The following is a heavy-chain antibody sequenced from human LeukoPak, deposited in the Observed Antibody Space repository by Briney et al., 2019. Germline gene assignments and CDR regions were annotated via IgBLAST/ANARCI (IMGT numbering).Heavy chain of an antibody. D-gene: IGHD3-22*01. CDR3: ARGVFYYDMLHYYYGMDV. J-gene: IGHJ6*02. CDR2: INHSGST. V-gene: IGHV4-34*01. CDR1: GGSFSGYY. Sequence: SETLSLTCAVYGGSFSGYYWSWIRQPPGKGLEWIGEINHSGSTNYNPPLKSRVTISVDTSKNQFSLKLSSVTAADTAVYYCARGVFYYDMLHYYYGMDVWGQGTTVTVSS.